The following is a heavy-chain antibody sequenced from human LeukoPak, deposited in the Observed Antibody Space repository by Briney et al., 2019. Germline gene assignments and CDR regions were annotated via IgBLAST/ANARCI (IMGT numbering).Heavy chain of an antibody. D-gene: IGHD3-9*01. CDR1: GFTFSSYA. J-gene: IGHJ4*02. CDR3: AKFYDISTGYFDC. Sequence: GGSLRLSCAASGFTFSSYAMSWVRQSPGKRLEWVSAISGGGGSTYNADSVKGRFTISRDNSKNTLYLQMNSLRAEDTAVYYCAKFYDISTGYFDCWGQGTLVTVSS. V-gene: IGHV3-23*01. CDR2: ISGGGGST.